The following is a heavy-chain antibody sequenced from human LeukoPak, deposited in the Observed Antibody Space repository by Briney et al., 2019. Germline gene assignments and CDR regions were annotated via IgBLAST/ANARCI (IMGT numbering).Heavy chain of an antibody. V-gene: IGHV3-7*01. CDR1: GFTFSSYW. Sequence: PGGSLRLSCAASGFTFSSYWMSWVRQAPGKGLEWVANIKQDGSEKYYVDSVKGRFTISRDNAKNSLYLQMNRLRAEDTAVYYCAREGIGIAAAGAYYYYYYMDVWGKGTTVTVSS. D-gene: IGHD6-13*01. CDR3: AREGIGIAAAGAYYYYYYMDV. J-gene: IGHJ6*03. CDR2: IKQDGSEK.